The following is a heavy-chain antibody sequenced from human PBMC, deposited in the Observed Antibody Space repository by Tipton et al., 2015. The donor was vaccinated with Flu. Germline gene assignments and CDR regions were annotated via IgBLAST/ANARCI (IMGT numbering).Heavy chain of an antibody. V-gene: IGHV4-38-2*01. Sequence: LRLSCGVSGYSISSDYWGWIRQPPGKGLEWIGSIYHSGSTYYNPSLKSRVTISVDKSKNQFSLKLSSVTAADTAVYYCARRYCGGDCYSGYFHHWGQGTLVTVSS. CDR3: ARRYCGGDCYSGYFHH. CDR1: GYSISSDY. D-gene: IGHD2-21*02. CDR2: IYHSGST. J-gene: IGHJ1*01.